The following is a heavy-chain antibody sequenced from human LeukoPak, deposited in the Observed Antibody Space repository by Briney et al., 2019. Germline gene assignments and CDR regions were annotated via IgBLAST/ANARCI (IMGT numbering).Heavy chain of an antibody. CDR1: GFTFSTNY. J-gene: IGHJ1*01. CDR2: IYSGGSP. D-gene: IGHD3-22*01. CDR3: ARDPDTHYYDSSGYYQPPAYFQH. Sequence: GGSLRLSCAASGFTFSTNYMSWVRQAPGKGLEWVSVIYSGGSPYYADSVKGRFTISRDNSKNTLYLQMNSLRAEDTAVYYCARDPDTHYYDSSGYYQPPAYFQHWGQGTLVTVSS. V-gene: IGHV3-53*01.